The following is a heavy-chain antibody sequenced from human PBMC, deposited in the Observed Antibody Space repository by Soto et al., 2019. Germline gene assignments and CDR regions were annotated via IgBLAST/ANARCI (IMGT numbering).Heavy chain of an antibody. D-gene: IGHD1-7*01. CDR3: ATHNWNYLSPRDVYYYYGMDV. CDR2: ISYDGSNK. Sequence: QVQLVESGGGVVQPGRSLRLSCAASGFTFSSYAMHWVRQAPGKGLEWVAVISYDGSNKYYADSVKGRFTISRDNSKNTLYLQMNSMRAEDTAVYYCATHNWNYLSPRDVYYYYGMDVWGQGTTVTVSS. J-gene: IGHJ6*02. CDR1: GFTFSSYA. V-gene: IGHV3-30-3*01.